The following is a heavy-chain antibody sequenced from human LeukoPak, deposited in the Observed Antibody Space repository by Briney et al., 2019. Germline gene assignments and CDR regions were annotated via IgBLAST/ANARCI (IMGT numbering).Heavy chain of an antibody. CDR1: GFTFSTFW. CDR2: ISGSGDNT. CDR3: AKGSYYDSSGSFYFDY. J-gene: IGHJ4*02. Sequence: GGSLRLSCAASGFTFSTFWMNWVRQAPGKGLEWVSGISGSGDNTYYADSVKGRFTISRDNSKNTLYVQVNSLGTEDTAAYYCAKGSYYDSSGSFYFDYWGQGTLVTVSS. V-gene: IGHV3-23*01. D-gene: IGHD3-22*01.